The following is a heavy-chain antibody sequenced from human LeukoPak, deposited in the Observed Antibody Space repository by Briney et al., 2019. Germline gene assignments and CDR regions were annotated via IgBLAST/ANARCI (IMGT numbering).Heavy chain of an antibody. V-gene: IGHV3-23*01. CDR3: ARGGITMIVVAPGAFDI. CDR2: ISGSGGST. D-gene: IGHD3-22*01. Sequence: HPGGSLSLSCAASGFTFSSYAMSWVRQAPGKGLEWVSAISGSGGSTYYADSVKGRFTISRDNSKNTLYLQMNSLRAEDTAVYYCARGGITMIVVAPGAFDIWGQGTMVTVSS. CDR1: GFTFSSYA. J-gene: IGHJ3*02.